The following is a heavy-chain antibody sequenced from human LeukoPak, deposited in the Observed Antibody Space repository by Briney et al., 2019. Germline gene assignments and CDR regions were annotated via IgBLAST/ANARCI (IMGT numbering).Heavy chain of an antibody. Sequence: PGGSLRLSCAASGFTFSSYAMSWVRQAPGKGLEWVSAISGSGGSTYYADSVKGRFTISRDNSKNTLYLQMNSLRAEDTAVYYCAKSNYVWGSSGYFDYWGQGTLVTVSS. CDR2: ISGSGGST. J-gene: IGHJ4*02. CDR3: AKSNYVWGSSGYFDY. V-gene: IGHV3-23*01. D-gene: IGHD3-16*01. CDR1: GFTFSSYA.